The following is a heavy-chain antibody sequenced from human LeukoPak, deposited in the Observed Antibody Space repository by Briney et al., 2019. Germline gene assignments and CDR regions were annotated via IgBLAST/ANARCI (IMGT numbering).Heavy chain of an antibody. CDR2: INHSGST. CDR1: GGSFSGYY. J-gene: IGHJ4*02. D-gene: IGHD3-22*01. Sequence: PSETLSLTCAVYGGSFSGYYWSWIRQPPGKGLEWIGEINHSGSTNYNPSLKSRVTISVDTSKNQFSLKLSSVTAADTAVYYCARAGPYYYDSSGYLIYYFDYWGQGTLVTVSS. V-gene: IGHV4-34*01. CDR3: ARAGPYYYDSSGYLIYYFDY.